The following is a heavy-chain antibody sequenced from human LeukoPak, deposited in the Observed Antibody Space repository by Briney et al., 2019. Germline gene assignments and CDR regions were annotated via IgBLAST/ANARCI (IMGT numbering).Heavy chain of an antibody. D-gene: IGHD2-2*01. Sequence: SVKVSCKASGGTFSSYAISWVRQDPGQGLEWMGGIIPIFGTANYAQKFQGRVTITADESTSTAYMELSSLRSEDTAVYYCASGLYRYCSSTSCYFDYWGQGALVTVSS. CDR1: GGTFSSYA. J-gene: IGHJ4*02. V-gene: IGHV1-69*13. CDR3: ASGLYRYCSSTSCYFDY. CDR2: IIPIFGTA.